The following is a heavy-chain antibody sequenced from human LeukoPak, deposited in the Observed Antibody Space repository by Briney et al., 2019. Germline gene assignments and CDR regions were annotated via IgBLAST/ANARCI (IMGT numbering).Heavy chain of an antibody. CDR1: GGTFSSYA. D-gene: IGHD3-10*01. CDR3: ARDDSKLLWFGVGIRVFLYFDY. Sequence: GASAKVSCKASGGTFSSYAISWVRQAPGQGLEWMGGIIPIFGTPNYAQKLQGRVTMTTDTSTSTAYMELRSLRSDDTAVYYCARDDSKLLWFGVGIRVFLYFDYWGQGTLVTVSS. V-gene: IGHV1-69*05. J-gene: IGHJ4*02. CDR2: IIPIFGTP.